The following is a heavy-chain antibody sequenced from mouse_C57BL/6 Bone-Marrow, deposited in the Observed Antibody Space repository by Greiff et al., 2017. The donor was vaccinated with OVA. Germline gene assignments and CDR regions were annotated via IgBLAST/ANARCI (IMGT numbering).Heavy chain of an antibody. CDR2: ISSGSSTI. Sequence: EVKLVESGGGLVKPGGSLKLSFAASGFTFSDYGMHWVRQAPEKGLEWVAYISSGSSTISYADTVKGRFTISSDNAKNTLFLQMTSLRSEDTAMYYCARGTSYDYSFYYYAMDYWGQGTSVTVSS. CDR3: ARGTSYDYSFYYYAMDY. CDR1: GFTFSDYG. J-gene: IGHJ4*01. V-gene: IGHV5-17*01. D-gene: IGHD2-4*01.